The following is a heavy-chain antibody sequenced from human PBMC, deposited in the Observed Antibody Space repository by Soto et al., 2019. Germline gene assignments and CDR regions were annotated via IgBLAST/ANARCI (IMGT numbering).Heavy chain of an antibody. CDR3: ARGDGDYHDGNGYLGRH. J-gene: IGHJ4*02. Sequence: GGSLRLSCTASGFTFRNYVMSWVRQAPGRGLEWVSAISVSGGSTFYADSVKGRFIISRDNSKNTLYLQMNSLRAEDTAVYYCARGDGDYHDGNGYLGRHWGQGTLVTVSS. CDR1: GFTFRNYV. CDR2: ISVSGGST. D-gene: IGHD3-22*01. V-gene: IGHV3-23*01.